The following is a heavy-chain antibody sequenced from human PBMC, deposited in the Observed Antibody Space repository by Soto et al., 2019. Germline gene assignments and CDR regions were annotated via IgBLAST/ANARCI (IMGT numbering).Heavy chain of an antibody. D-gene: IGHD6-19*01. CDR3: AKDSSVAGPYYYYYYGMDV. J-gene: IGHJ6*02. V-gene: IGHV3-30*18. Sequence: QVQLVESGGGVVQPGRSLRLSCAASGFTFSSYGMHWVRQAPGKGLEWVAVISYDGSNKYYADSVKGRFTISRDNSKNTLYLQMNSLRAEDTAVYYCAKDSSVAGPYYYYYYGMDVWGQGTTVTVSS. CDR1: GFTFSSYG. CDR2: ISYDGSNK.